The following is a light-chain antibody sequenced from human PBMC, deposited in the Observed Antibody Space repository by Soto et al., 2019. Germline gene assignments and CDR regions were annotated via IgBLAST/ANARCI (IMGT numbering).Light chain of an antibody. CDR3: CSYTDTTTSVV. Sequence: QSALTQPASVSGSPGQSISISCSGTSSDVGGYNLVSWYQQFPGKAPKLTIYEGTKRPSGVSSRFSGSKSGNTASLTVSRLQAEDEADYYCCSYTDTTTSVVFGRGTKLTVL. CDR2: EGT. CDR1: SSDVGGYNL. J-gene: IGLJ3*02. V-gene: IGLV2-23*01.